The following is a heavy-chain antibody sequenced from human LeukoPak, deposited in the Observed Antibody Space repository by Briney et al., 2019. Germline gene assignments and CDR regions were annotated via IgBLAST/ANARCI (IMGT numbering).Heavy chain of an antibody. V-gene: IGHV4-30-4*01. CDR1: GGSISSGDYY. J-gene: IGHJ4*02. D-gene: IGHD2-15*01. CDR3: ARVAAVVSGQEYYFDY. CDR2: IYYSGST. Sequence: SETLSLTCTVSGGSISSGDYYWSWIRQPPGKGLEWIGYIYYSGSTYYNPSLKSRVTISVDTSKNQFSLKLSSVTAADTAVYYCARVAAVVSGQEYYFDYWGQGTLVTVSS.